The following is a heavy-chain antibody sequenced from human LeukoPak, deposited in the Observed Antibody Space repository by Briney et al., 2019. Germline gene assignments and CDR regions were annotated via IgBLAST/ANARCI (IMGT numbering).Heavy chain of an antibody. Sequence: PGGSLRLSCAASGFTFSSYAMSWVRQAPGKGLEWVSGISGSGGSTYYADSVKGRLTISRDNSKNTLYLQMNSLRAEDTAVYYCASLLTGYYPPGYWGQGTLVTVSS. D-gene: IGHD3-9*01. V-gene: IGHV3-23*01. J-gene: IGHJ4*02. CDR1: GFTFSSYA. CDR3: ASLLTGYYPPGY. CDR2: ISGSGGST.